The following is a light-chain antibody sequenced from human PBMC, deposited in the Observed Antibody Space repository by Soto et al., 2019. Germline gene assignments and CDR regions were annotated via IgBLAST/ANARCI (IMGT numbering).Light chain of an antibody. CDR3: QQYSSYSP. CDR1: QSINNL. Sequence: DIQMTQSPSTLSASVGDRVAITCRASQSINNLLAWYQQKPGKAPKLLIYKASSLESGVPSRFSGNGSGPEFTLTISSLQPDDFATYYCQQYSSYSPFGGGTKVEIK. CDR2: KAS. J-gene: IGKJ4*02. V-gene: IGKV1-5*03.